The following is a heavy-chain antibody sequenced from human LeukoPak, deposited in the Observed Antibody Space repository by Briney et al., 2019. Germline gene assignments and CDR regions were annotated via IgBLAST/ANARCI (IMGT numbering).Heavy chain of an antibody. D-gene: IGHD3-16*01. V-gene: IGHV3-9*01. CDR1: GFTFDDYA. CDR3: AKDGPFGSN. CDR2: ISWNSGSI. Sequence: GGSLRLSCAASGFTFDDYAMHWVRHAPGKGLEWVSGISWNSGSIGYADSVKGRFTISRDNAKNSLYLQMNSLRAEDTALYYCAKDGPFGSNWGQGTLVTASS. J-gene: IGHJ4*02.